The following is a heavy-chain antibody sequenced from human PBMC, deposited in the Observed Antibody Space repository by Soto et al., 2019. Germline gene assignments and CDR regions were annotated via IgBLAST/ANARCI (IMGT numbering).Heavy chain of an antibody. CDR2: IYDSGST. CDR1: GGSVSSGGYY. Sequence: PSETLYLTCTVSGGSVSSGGYYWSWIRQPPGKGLEWIGYIYDSGSTRYNPSLKSRVTISLDTSENQFSLRLSSVTAADTAVYYCARGGFGYAFDYWGQGTLVTSPQ. J-gene: IGHJ4*02. CDR3: ARGGFGYAFDY. D-gene: IGHD2-2*01. V-gene: IGHV4-61*08.